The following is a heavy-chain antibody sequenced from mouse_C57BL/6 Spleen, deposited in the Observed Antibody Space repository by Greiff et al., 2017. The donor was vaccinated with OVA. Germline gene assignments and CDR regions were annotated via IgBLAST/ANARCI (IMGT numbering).Heavy chain of an antibody. Sequence: QVQLQQSGPGLVSPSQSLSITCTVSGFSLTSYGVHWVRQPPGKGLEWLVVIWSDGSTTYNSALKSRLSISKDNSKSQVFLKMNSLQTDDTAMYYCARQGGDYDGFDYWGQGTTLTVSS. CDR2: IWSDGST. D-gene: IGHD2-4*01. J-gene: IGHJ2*01. CDR3: ARQGGDYDGFDY. CDR1: GFSLTSYG. V-gene: IGHV2-6-1*01.